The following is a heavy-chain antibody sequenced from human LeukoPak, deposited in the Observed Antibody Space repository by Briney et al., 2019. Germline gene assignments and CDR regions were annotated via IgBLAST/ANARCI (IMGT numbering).Heavy chain of an antibody. D-gene: IGHD3-10*01. CDR3: ARDHGDPYAFDI. V-gene: IGHV1-8*01. Sequence: GASVKVSCKASGYTFTSYDINWVRQATGQGLEWMGWMNPNSGNTGYAQKFQGRVTMTRNTSISTAYMELSSLRSEDTTVYYCARDHGDPYAFDIWGQGTMVTVSS. CDR1: GYTFTSYD. CDR2: MNPNSGNT. J-gene: IGHJ3*02.